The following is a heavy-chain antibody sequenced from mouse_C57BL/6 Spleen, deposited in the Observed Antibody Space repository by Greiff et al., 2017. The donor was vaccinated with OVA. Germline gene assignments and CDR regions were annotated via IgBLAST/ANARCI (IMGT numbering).Heavy chain of an antibody. V-gene: IGHV5-17*01. CDR1: GFTFSDYG. D-gene: IGHD1-1*01. J-gene: IGHJ4*01. CDR2: ISSGSSTI. Sequence: EVKLVESGGGLVKPGGSLKLSCAASGFTFSDYGMHWVRQAPEQGLEWVAYISSGSSTIYYADTVKGRFTISRDNAKNTLFLQMTSLRSEDTAMYYCARGDYGSSYYAMDYWGQGTSVTVSS. CDR3: ARGDYGSSYYAMDY.